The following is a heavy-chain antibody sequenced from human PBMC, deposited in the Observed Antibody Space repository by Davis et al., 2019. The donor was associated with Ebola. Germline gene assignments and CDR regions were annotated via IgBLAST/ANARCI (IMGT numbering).Heavy chain of an antibody. CDR3: ARAGDHYDFWSGYHDY. Sequence: PGGSLRLSCAASGFTFSSYWMSWVRQAPGKGLEWVANIKQDGSEKYYVDSVKGRFTISRDNAKNSLYLQMNSLRAEDTAVYYCARAGDHYDFWSGYHDYWGQGTLVTVSS. V-gene: IGHV3-7*03. CDR1: GFTFSSYW. D-gene: IGHD3-3*01. J-gene: IGHJ4*02. CDR2: IKQDGSEK.